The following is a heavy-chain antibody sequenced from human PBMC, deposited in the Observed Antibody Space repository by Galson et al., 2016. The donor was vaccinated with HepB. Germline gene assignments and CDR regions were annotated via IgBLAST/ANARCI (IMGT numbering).Heavy chain of an antibody. CDR2: IIPIFGTA. CDR3: AREVQGSGAAIGWFDS. Sequence: SVKVSCKASGGTFGTYALSWVRQAPGQGLECMGGIIPIFGTAKYAQKFHGRVMITADESTSTAYMELSSLTSEDTAVYYCAREVQGSGAAIGWFDSWGQGSRVTVSS. J-gene: IGHJ5*01. D-gene: IGHD2-2*02. CDR1: GGTFGTYA. V-gene: IGHV1-69*13.